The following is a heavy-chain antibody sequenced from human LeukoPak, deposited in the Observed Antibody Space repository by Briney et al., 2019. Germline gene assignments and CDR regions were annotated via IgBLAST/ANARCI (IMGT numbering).Heavy chain of an antibody. J-gene: IGHJ4*02. CDR2: IRGKANSYAT. Sequence: PGGSLRLSCAASGFTFSGSVMHWVRQASGKGLEWVGRIRGKANSYATAYAASAKGRFTISRDDSKNTAYLQMNSLKTEDTAVYYCSVNYCSGGSCYMLWGQGTLVTVSS. CDR3: SVNYCSGGSCYML. V-gene: IGHV3-73*01. CDR1: GFTFSGSV. D-gene: IGHD2-15*01.